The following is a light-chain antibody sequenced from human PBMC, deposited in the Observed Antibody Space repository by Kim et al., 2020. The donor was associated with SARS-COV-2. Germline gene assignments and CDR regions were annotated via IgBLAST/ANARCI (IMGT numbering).Light chain of an antibody. CDR2: RDS. Sequence: SVALGQTARITCGGNNIGSTIVHWYQQKPGQAPVLVIYRDSNRPSGIPERFSGFNSGNTATLTISRAQAGDEADYYCQVWDSSTGVFGGGTQLTVL. V-gene: IGLV3-9*01. CDR3: QVWDSSTGV. CDR1: NIGSTI. J-gene: IGLJ3*02.